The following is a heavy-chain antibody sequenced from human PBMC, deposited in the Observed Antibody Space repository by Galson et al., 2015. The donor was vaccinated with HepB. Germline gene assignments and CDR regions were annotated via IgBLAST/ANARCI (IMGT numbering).Heavy chain of an antibody. CDR1: GFTFSSYG. J-gene: IGHJ4*02. D-gene: IGHD3-22*01. CDR3: IAYYYDSSGYYFGH. V-gene: IGHV3-15*01. CDR2: IKSKTDGGTA. Sequence: SCAASGFTFSSYGMHWVRQAPGKGLEWVGRIKSKTDGGTADSAAPVKGRFTISRDDSKTTLYLQMNSLKTEDTAVYYCIAYYYDSSGYYFGHWGQGTLVTVSS.